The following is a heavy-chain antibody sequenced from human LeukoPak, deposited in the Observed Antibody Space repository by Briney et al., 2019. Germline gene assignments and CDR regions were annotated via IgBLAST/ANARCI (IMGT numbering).Heavy chain of an antibody. CDR3: AKVPQDPYYYGSGKDLFDY. V-gene: IGHV3-23*01. CDR2: ISGSGGST. CDR1: GFTFSSYA. J-gene: IGHJ4*02. Sequence: PGGSLRLSCAASGFTFSSYAMSWVRQAPGKGLEWVSAISGSGGSTYYADSVKGRFTISRDNSKNTLYLQMNSLRAEDTAVYYCAKVPQDPYYYGSGKDLFDYWGQGTLVTVSS. D-gene: IGHD3-10*01.